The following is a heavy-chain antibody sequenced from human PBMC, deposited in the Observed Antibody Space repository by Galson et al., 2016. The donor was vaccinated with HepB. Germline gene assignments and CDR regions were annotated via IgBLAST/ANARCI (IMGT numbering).Heavy chain of an antibody. D-gene: IGHD3-16*01. Sequence: SLRLSCAASGFAFGSYGMNWVRQAPGKGLEWVPFVSSAGGYIYYADSTRGRFTISRDNAKNSLFLHMNSLTVEDTALYYCARFISSSGVFDHWGQGTLVTVSS. V-gene: IGHV3-21*01. CDR3: ARFISSSGVFDH. J-gene: IGHJ4*02. CDR1: GFAFGSYG. CDR2: VSSAGGYI.